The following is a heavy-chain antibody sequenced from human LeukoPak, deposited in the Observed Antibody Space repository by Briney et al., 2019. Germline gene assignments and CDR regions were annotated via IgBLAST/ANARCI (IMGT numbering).Heavy chain of an antibody. V-gene: IGHV3-23*01. J-gene: IGHJ4*02. D-gene: IGHD3-10*01. CDR1: GFTFSSYA. Sequence: PGGSLRLSCAASGFTFSSYAMSWVRQAPGKGLEWVSAISGSGGSTYYADSVKGRFTISRDNSKNTLYLQMNSLRAEDTAVYYWARGSGVLGWSSLDYWGQGTLVTVSS. CDR2: ISGSGGST. CDR3: ARGSGVLGWSSLDY.